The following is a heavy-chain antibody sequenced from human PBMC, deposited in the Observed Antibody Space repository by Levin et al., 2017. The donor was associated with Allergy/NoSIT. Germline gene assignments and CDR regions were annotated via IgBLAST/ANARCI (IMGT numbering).Heavy chain of an antibody. D-gene: IGHD3-10*01. Sequence: FDDFVIHFFWLSPLPFLSFFSGLRWPRGRLGYADSVKGRFTISRDNAKNSLYLQMNSLRTEDTALYYCARDNIGLPDAFDIWGQGTMVIVSS. V-gene: IGHV3-9*01. CDR2: LRWPRGRL. CDR3: ARDNIGLPDAFDI. CDR1: FDDFV. J-gene: IGHJ3*02.